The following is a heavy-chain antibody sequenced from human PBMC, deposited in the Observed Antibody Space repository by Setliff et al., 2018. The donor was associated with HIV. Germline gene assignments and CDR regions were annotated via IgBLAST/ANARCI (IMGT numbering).Heavy chain of an antibody. CDR1: GGSISSHY. CDR2: IYYSGSP. V-gene: IGHV4-59*11. CDR3: ARDHIAAPGMGFDP. D-gene: IGHD6-13*01. J-gene: IGHJ5*02. Sequence: ETLSLTCTVSGGSISSHYWSWIRQPPGKGLEWIGYIYYSGSPNYNPSLKSRVTISVDTSRNQFSLNLTSVTAADTAVYYCARDHIAAPGMGFDPWGRGTLVTVS.